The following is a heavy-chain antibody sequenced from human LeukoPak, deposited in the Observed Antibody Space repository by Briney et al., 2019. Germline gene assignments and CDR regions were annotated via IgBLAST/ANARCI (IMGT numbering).Heavy chain of an antibody. CDR2: ISRSGSTK. V-gene: IGHV3-23*01. CDR1: GFTFSSYA. CDR3: AKDPYYYDSSGNPRSYYYYYYMDV. D-gene: IGHD3-22*01. Sequence: GGSLRLSCAASGFTFSSYAMSWVRQAPGKGLEGVSSISRSGSTKYYADSVKGRFTISRDNSKNTLYLQMNSLRAEDTAVYYCAKDPYYYDSSGNPRSYYYYYYMDVWGKGTTVTISS. J-gene: IGHJ6*03.